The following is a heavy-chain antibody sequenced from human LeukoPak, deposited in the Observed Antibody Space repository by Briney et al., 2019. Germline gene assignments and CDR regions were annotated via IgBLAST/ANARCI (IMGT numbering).Heavy chain of an antibody. CDR3: ARVKGSSGYLRYYYYYYMDV. CDR1: GFTFSSYG. Sequence: GGSLRLSCAASGFTFSSYGMSWVRQAPGKGLEWVSAISGSGGSTYYADSVKGRFTISRDNSKNTLYLQMNSLRAEDTAVYYCARVKGSSGYLRYYYYYYMDVWGKGTTVTVSS. CDR2: ISGSGGST. D-gene: IGHD3-22*01. V-gene: IGHV3-23*01. J-gene: IGHJ6*03.